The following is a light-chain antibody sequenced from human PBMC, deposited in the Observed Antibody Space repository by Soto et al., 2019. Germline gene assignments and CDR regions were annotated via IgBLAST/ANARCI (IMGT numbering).Light chain of an antibody. CDR2: GAS. Sequence: EIVLTQSPGTLSLSPGERATLSCRASQSVSSSSYLAWYQQKPGQDPRLLIYGASSRATGIPYRFSGSGSGTDFTLTISRLEPEDFAVYYCQQYGSSLTFGGGTKVEIK. CDR3: QQYGSSLT. J-gene: IGKJ4*01. CDR1: QSVSSSSY. V-gene: IGKV3-20*01.